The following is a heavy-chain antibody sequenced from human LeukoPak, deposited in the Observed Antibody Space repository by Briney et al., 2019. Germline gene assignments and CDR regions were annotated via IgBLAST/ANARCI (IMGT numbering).Heavy chain of an antibody. Sequence: GGSLRLSCAASGFTFSSYGMHWVPQAPGKGLEWVAVISYDVSNRYNAHSVKGRFTISKDNSKNTLYVQMNSLRAGDGAVFFCAKGGGGGYSYGQRLGYWGEGTLVTVCS. V-gene: IGHV3-30*18. CDR3: AKGGGGGYSYGQRLGY. CDR1: GFTFSSYG. CDR2: ISYDVSNR. J-gene: IGHJ4*02. D-gene: IGHD5-18*01.